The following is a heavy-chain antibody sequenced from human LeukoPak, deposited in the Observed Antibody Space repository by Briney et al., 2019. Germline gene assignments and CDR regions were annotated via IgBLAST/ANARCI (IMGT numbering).Heavy chain of an antibody. D-gene: IGHD3-22*01. J-gene: IGHJ4*02. CDR3: ARSYDSSGYYYD. CDR2: INHSGST. V-gene: IGHV4-34*01. Sequence: SETLSLTCAVYGGSFSGYYWSWIRQPPGKGPEWIGEINHSGSTNYNPSLKSRVTISVDTSKNQFSLKLSSVTAADTAVYYCARSYDSSGYYYDWGQGTLVTVSS. CDR1: GGSFSGYY.